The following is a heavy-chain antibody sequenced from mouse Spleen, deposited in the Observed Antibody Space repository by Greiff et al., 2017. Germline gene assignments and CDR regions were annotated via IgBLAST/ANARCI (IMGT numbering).Heavy chain of an antibody. CDR2: IWAGGST. CDR3: ASPLLREDWYFDV. D-gene: IGHD1-1*01. V-gene: IGHV2-9*02. Sequence: QVQLQQSGPGLVAPSQSLSITCTVSGFSLTSYGVHWVRQPPGKGLEWLGVIWAGGSTNYNSALMSRLSISKDNSKSQVFLKMNSLQTDDTAMYYCASPLLREDWYFDVWGAGTTVTGSS. CDR1: GFSLTSYG. J-gene: IGHJ1*01.